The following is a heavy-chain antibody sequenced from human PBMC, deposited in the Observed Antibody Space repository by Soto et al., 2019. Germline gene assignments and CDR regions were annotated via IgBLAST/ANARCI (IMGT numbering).Heavy chain of an antibody. D-gene: IGHD2-2*01. CDR2: IYYSGST. CDR3: ARSRTLGDIVVVPAAIFDY. V-gene: IGHV4-39*01. CDR1: GGSISSSSYY. Sequence: SETLSLTCTVSGGSISSSSYYWGWIRQPPEKGLEWIGSIYYSGSTYYNPSLKSRVTISVDTSKNQFSLKLSSVTAADTAVYYCARSRTLGDIVVVPAAIFDYWGQGTLVTVSS. J-gene: IGHJ4*02.